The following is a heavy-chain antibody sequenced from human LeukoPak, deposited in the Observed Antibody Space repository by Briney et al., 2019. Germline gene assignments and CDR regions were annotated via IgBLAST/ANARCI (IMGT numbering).Heavy chain of an antibody. CDR3: ARELHYYYYGMDV. CDR2: IYSCGST. D-gene: IGHD1-26*01. J-gene: IGHJ6*01. CDR1: GFTVSSNY. V-gene: IGHV3-66*01. Sequence: PGGSLRLSCAASGFTVSSNYMSWVRQAPGKGLEWVSFIYSCGSTYYADSVKGRFTISRDNSKNTLYHQMTSLRAEDTAVYYCARELHYYYYGMDVWGQGTTVTVSS.